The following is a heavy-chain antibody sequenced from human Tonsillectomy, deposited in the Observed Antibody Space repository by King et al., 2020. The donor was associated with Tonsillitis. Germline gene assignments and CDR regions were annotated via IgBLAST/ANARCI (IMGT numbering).Heavy chain of an antibody. V-gene: IGHV3-74*01. CDR1: GFTFSSYW. CDR3: ARDEGSGSGLRGFDY. Sequence: VQLVESGGGLVQPGGSLRLSCAASGFTFSSYWMHWGRQAPGKGLVWVSRINNDGSTTNYADSVKGRFTISRDNAKNTLYLQLNSLRGEDMAVYYCARDEGSGSGLRGFDYWGQGTLVTVSS. D-gene: IGHD1-26*01. J-gene: IGHJ4*02. CDR2: INNDGSTT.